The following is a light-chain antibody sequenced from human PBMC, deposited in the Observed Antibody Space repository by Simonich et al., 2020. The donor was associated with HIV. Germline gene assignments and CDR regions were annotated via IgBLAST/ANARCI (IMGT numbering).Light chain of an antibody. V-gene: IGKV2-28*01. J-gene: IGKJ1*01. CDR1: QSLLLSNGYNY. CDR2: LGS. CDR3: QQCNNWPPT. Sequence: DIVMTQSPLSLPVTPGEPASISCRSSQSLLLSNGYNYLDWYLQKPGQSPQLLIYLGSNRASGVPDRFSGSGSGTDFTLTISSLQAEDVAVYYCQQCNNWPPTFGQGTKVEIK.